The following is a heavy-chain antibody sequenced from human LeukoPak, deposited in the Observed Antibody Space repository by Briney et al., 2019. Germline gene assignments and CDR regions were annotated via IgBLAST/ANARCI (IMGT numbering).Heavy chain of an antibody. J-gene: IGHJ4*02. D-gene: IGHD1-26*01. CDR2: IIPIFGTA. V-gene: IGHV1-69*01. CDR1: GGTFSSYA. Sequence: SVKVSCKASGGTFSSYAISWVRQAPGQGLEWMGGIIPIFGTANYAQKFQGRVTITADESTSTAYMELSSLRSEDTAVYYCARDPVGATQGFFDYWGQGTLVTVSS. CDR3: ARDPVGATQGFFDY.